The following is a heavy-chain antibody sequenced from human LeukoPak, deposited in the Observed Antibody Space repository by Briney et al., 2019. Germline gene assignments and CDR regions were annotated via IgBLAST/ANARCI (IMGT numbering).Heavy chain of an antibody. CDR2: IWYDGSNK. V-gene: IGHV3-33*01. J-gene: IGHJ4*02. CDR3: ARGGTYCSGGSCYSLDY. CDR1: GFTFSSYG. D-gene: IGHD2-15*01. Sequence: GRPLRLSCAASGFTFSSYGMHWVRQAPGKGLEWVAVIWYDGSNKYYADSVKGRFTIPRDKSKNTLYLKMNSLRAEDTAVYYCARGGTYCSGGSCYSLDYWGQGTLVTVSS.